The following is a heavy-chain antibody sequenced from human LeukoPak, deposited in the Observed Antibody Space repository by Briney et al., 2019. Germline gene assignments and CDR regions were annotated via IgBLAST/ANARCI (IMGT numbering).Heavy chain of an antibody. CDR1: GYTFTSYY. CDR2: INPSGGST. V-gene: IGHV1-46*01. Sequence: GASVKVSCKASGYTFTSYYMHWVRQVPGQGLEWMGIINPSGGSTSYAQKFQGRVTMTRDMSTSTVYMELSSLRSEDTAVYYCARDLDYGGNSGVWFDPWGQGTLVTVSS. J-gene: IGHJ5*02. D-gene: IGHD4-23*01. CDR3: ARDLDYGGNSGVWFDP.